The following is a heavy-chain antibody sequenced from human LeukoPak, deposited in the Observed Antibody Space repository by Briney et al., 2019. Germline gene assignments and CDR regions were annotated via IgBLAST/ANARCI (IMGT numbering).Heavy chain of an antibody. Sequence: SETLSLTCTVSGGSISSSSYYWGWIRQPPGKGLEWIGSIYYSGSIYYNPSLKSRVTISVETSKNQFSLKLSSVTAADTAVYYCARLGTVTFTNWGQGTLVTVSS. J-gene: IGHJ4*02. CDR1: GGSISSSSYY. CDR3: ARLGTVTFTN. V-gene: IGHV4-39*01. D-gene: IGHD4-17*01. CDR2: IYYSGSI.